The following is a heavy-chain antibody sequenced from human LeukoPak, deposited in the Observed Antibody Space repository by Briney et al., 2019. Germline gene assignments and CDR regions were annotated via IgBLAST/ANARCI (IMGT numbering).Heavy chain of an antibody. Sequence: PGGSLRLSCAASGFTFSSYSMNWVRQAPGKGLEWVSSISSSSGYIYYADSVKGRFTISRDNAKNSLYLQMNSLRAEDTAVYYCARDSLGYCSGGSCYSEYYYYGMDVWGQGTTVTVSS. CDR3: ARDSLGYCSGGSCYSEYYYYGMDV. V-gene: IGHV3-21*01. CDR1: GFTFSSYS. CDR2: ISSSSGYI. D-gene: IGHD2-15*01. J-gene: IGHJ6*02.